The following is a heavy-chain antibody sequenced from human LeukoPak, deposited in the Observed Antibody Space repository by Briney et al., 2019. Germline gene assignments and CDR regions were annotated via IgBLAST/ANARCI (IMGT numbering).Heavy chain of an antibody. J-gene: IGHJ2*01. CDR1: GGSISSYY. Sequence: SETLSLTCIVSGGSISSYYWSWIRQPPGKGLEWIGYIYYSGSTNYNPSLKSRVTISVDTSKKQFSLKLSSVTAADTAVYYCARAYSSTWKHYWHFDLWGRGTLVTVSS. CDR3: ARAYSSTWKHYWHFDL. V-gene: IGHV4-59*01. D-gene: IGHD6-13*01. CDR2: IYYSGST.